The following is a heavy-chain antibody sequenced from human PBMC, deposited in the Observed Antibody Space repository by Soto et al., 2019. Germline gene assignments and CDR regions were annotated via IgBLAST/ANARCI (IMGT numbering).Heavy chain of an antibody. V-gene: IGHV3-23*01. Sequence: GGSLRLSCAASGFTFSSYAMSWVRQAPGKGLEWVSAISGSGGSTYYADSVKGRFTISRDNSKNTLYLQMNSLRAEDTAIYYCAKKYSSSWGIDYWGQGTLVTVSS. D-gene: IGHD6-13*01. J-gene: IGHJ4*02. CDR3: AKKYSSSWGIDY. CDR1: GFTFSSYA. CDR2: ISGSGGST.